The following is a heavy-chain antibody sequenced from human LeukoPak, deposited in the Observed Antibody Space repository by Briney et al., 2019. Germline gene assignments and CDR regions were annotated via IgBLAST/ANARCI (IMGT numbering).Heavy chain of an antibody. V-gene: IGHV3-21*01. CDR1: EFTFNSYN. Sequence: PGGSLRLSCAASEFTFNSYNMNWVRQAPGKGLEWVSSISSSSTYLYYADSVKGRFTISRDNAKNSLYLQMDSLRVEDTAVYYCARAPLYSPSYYYYYYMDVWGNGTTVTISS. CDR2: ISSSSTYL. D-gene: IGHD2-21*01. J-gene: IGHJ6*03. CDR3: ARAPLYSPSYYYYYYMDV.